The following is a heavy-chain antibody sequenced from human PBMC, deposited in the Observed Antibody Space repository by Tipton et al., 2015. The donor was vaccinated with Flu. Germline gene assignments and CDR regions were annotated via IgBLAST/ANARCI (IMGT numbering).Heavy chain of an antibody. V-gene: IGHV4-39*07. CDR1: GGSISSSSYY. CDR3: ARDTHIVRARGAFDI. J-gene: IGHJ3*02. Sequence: TLSLTCTVSGGSISSSSYYWGWIRQPPGKGLEWIGSIYYSGSTYYNPSLKSRVTISVDTSKNQFSLKLSSVTAADTAVYYCARDTHIVRARGAFDIWGQGTMVTVSS. CDR2: IYYSGST. D-gene: IGHD1-26*01.